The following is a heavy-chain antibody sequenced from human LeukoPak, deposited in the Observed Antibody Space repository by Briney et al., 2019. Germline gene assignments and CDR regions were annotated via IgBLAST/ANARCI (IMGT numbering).Heavy chain of an antibody. CDR1: GFSFSNAW. V-gene: IGHV3-15*01. D-gene: IGHD1-26*01. CDR3: AKGVNGRLLPSLDY. J-gene: IGHJ4*02. CDR2: IRSKSDGGTT. Sequence: GGSLRLSCAASGFSFSNAWMSWVRQAPGKGLEWVGRIRSKSDGGTTDYAVSEKGRFIISRDDSKNTLYLQMNSLRVEDTAVYYCAKGVNGRLLPSLDYWGQGTLVTVSS.